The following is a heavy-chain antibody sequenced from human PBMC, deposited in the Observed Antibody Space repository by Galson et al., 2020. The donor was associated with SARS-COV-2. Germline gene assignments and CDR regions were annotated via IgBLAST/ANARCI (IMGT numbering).Heavy chain of an antibody. Sequence: SETLSLTCTVSGGSISSGGYYWSWIRQHPGKGLEWIGYIYYSGSTYYNPSLKSRVTISVDTSKNQFSLKLSSVTAADTAVYYCARGRGGILSSSWSKVPYYYGMDVWGQGTTVTVSS. CDR2: IYYSGST. D-gene: IGHD6-13*01. CDR1: GGSISSGGYY. CDR3: ARGRGGILSSSWSKVPYYYGMDV. J-gene: IGHJ6*02. V-gene: IGHV4-31*03.